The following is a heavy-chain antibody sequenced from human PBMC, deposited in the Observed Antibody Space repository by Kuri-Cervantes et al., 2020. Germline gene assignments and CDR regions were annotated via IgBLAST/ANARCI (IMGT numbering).Heavy chain of an antibody. D-gene: IGHD3-3*01. CDR2: ISAYNGNT. CDR1: CYTFTSYG. V-gene: IGHV1-18*01. Sequence: ASVKVSCKASCYTFTSYGSSWVRQAPGQGLEWMGWISAYNGNTNYAQKLQGRVTMTTDTSTSTAYMELRSLRSDDTAVYYCARDLSGVETYSAFLGYYYGMDVWGQGTTVTVSS. J-gene: IGHJ6*02. CDR3: ARDLSGVETYSAFLGYYYGMDV.